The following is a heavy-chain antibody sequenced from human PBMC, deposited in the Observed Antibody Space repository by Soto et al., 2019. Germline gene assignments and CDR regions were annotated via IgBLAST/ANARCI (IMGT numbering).Heavy chain of an antibody. D-gene: IGHD5-12*01. J-gene: IGHJ6*03. CDR2: IFHNGST. CDR3: ARAFGYSGTHYYFYYMDV. CDR1: SASIRSSNW. Sequence: QVQLQESGPGLVKPSGTLSLTCAVSSASIRSSNWWSWVRQSPGKGLEWIGEIFHNGSTNYNPSLKSRVTISVDKSKNQFSLKVSSVTAADTAVYYCARAFGYSGTHYYFYYMDVWDKGTTVTVSS. V-gene: IGHV4-4*02.